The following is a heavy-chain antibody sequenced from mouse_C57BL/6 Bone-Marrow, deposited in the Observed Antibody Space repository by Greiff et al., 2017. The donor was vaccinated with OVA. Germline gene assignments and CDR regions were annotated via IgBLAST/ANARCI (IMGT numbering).Heavy chain of an antibody. Sequence: VQLQQPGAELVKPGASVQLSCTASGYTFTSYWMHWVKQRPGRGLEWIGRIDPNSGGTKYNEKFTSKATLTVDKHSSTAYKQLSSRTSEDSAVYYCARWAYYSNYFDYWGKGTTLTVSS. J-gene: IGHJ2*01. CDR2: IDPNSGGT. CDR1: GYTFTSYW. D-gene: IGHD2-5*01. V-gene: IGHV1-72*01. CDR3: ARWAYYSNYFDY.